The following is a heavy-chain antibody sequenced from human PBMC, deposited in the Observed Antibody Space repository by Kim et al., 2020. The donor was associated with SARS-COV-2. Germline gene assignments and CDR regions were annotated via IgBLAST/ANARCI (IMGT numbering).Heavy chain of an antibody. J-gene: IGHJ3*01. CDR1: GFIFRSFW. Sequence: GGSLRLSCAASGFIFRSFWMGWVRLAPGKGLEWVASTKSDGSETHYVDSVKGRFIVSRDNAKNSLFLQMTSLRPDDSAMYYCVRDRTPLWSAEYVFDLWGEGTRVTVPS. D-gene: IGHD2-15*01. V-gene: IGHV3-7*03. CDR3: VRDRTPLWSAEYVFDL. CDR2: TKSDGSET.